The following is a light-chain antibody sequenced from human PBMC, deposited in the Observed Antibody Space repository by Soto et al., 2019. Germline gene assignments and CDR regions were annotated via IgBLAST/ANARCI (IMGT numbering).Light chain of an antibody. CDR2: TAS. J-gene: IGKJ4*01. Sequence: EMVLTQSPATLSLSPGESATLSCRASQTVGLNFAWYQQKSGQPPRLLIHTASSRATGIPARFSGSGSRTDFTLPTSSLEPEDIAVYYCQERGRWPRATFGGGTKVEMK. CDR3: QERGRWPRAT. CDR1: QTVGLN. V-gene: IGKV3-11*01.